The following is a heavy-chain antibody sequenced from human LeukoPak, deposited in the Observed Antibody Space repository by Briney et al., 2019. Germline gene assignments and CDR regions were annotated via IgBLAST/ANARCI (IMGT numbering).Heavy chain of an antibody. CDR3: ARTAVADLDV. J-gene: IGHJ6*04. Sequence: ASVKVSCKASGYTFSSYGISWVRQAPGQGLEWTGWISAYNGNTYYARKLQGRVTMTTDTSTSTAYMELRSLRSDDTAIYYCARTAVADLDVWGKGTTVTVSS. CDR1: GYTFSSYG. V-gene: IGHV1-18*01. CDR2: ISAYNGNT. D-gene: IGHD6-19*01.